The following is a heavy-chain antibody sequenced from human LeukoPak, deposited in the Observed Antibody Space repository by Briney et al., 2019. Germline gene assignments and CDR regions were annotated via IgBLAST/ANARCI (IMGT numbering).Heavy chain of an antibody. CDR3: AKARASSGFNY. Sequence: GGSLRLSCAASGFTLSSYAMSWVRQAPGKGLEWVSAISGSGGSTYYADSVKGRFTISRDNSKNTLYLQMNSLRAEDTAVYYCAKARASSGFNYWGQGTLVTVSS. V-gene: IGHV3-23*01. D-gene: IGHD3-22*01. CDR2: ISGSGGST. J-gene: IGHJ4*02. CDR1: GFTLSSYA.